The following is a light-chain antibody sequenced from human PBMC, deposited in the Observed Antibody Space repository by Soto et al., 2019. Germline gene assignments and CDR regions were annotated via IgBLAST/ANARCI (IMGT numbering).Light chain of an antibody. V-gene: IGKV3D-20*02. CDR3: HQRSNWIFA. CDR2: GAS. J-gene: IGKJ3*01. Sequence: EIVLTQSPGTLSLSPGDRATLSCRASQTVSNNYLAWCQQKPGQAPRVIMYGASRRATGIPDRFSGGGSGTDFTLTISRLEPEDFAVYYCHQRSNWIFAFGPGTKVDL. CDR1: QTVSNNY.